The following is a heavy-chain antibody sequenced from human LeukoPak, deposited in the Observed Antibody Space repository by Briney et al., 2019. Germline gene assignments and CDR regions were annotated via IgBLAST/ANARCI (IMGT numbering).Heavy chain of an antibody. D-gene: IGHD3-10*01. J-gene: IGHJ4*02. Sequence: GGSLRLSCAASGFTFSSYAMSWVRQAPGKGLEWVSAISGSGGSTYYADSVKGRFTISRDNSKNTLYLQMNSLRAEDTAVYYCAKGSIRGVIITALDHWGQGTLVTVSS. CDR1: GFTFSSYA. CDR2: ISGSGGST. CDR3: AKGSIRGVIITALDH. V-gene: IGHV3-23*01.